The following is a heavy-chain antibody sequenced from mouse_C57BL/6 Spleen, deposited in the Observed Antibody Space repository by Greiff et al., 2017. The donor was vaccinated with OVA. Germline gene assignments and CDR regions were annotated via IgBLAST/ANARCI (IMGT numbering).Heavy chain of an antibody. CDR3: ARELWSWFAY. CDR1: GYTFTDYN. V-gene: IGHV1-18*01. Sequence: EVKLQESGPELVKPGASVKIPCKASGYTFTDYNMDWVKQSHGKSLEWIGDINPNNGGTIYNQKFKGKATLTVDKSSSTAYMELRSLTSEDTAVYYCARELWSWFAYWGQGTLVTVSA. J-gene: IGHJ3*01. D-gene: IGHD6-1*01. CDR2: INPNNGGT.